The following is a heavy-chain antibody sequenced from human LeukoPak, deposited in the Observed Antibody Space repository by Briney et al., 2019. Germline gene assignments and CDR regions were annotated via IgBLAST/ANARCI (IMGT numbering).Heavy chain of an antibody. CDR2: ISSSGSTI. CDR3: ARVLPRHYYDSSGYPF. D-gene: IGHD3-22*01. J-gene: IGHJ4*02. CDR1: GFTFSDYY. Sequence: GGSLRLSCAASGFTFSDYYMSWIRQAPGKGLEWASYISSSGSTIYYADSVKGRFTISRDNAKNSLYLQMNSLRAEDTAVYYCARVLPRHYYDSSGYPFWGQGTLVTVSS. V-gene: IGHV3-11*04.